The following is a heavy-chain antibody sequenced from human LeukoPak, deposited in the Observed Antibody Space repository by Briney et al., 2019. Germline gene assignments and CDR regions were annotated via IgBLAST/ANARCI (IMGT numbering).Heavy chain of an antibody. V-gene: IGHV3-23*01. CDR1: GFTFSSYW. J-gene: IGHJ5*02. CDR2: ISGSGGST. CDR3: AVPGLVGATT. D-gene: IGHD1-26*01. Sequence: PGGSLRLSCAASGFTFSSYWMHWVRQAPGKGLEWVSAISGSGGSTYYADSVKGRFTISRDNSKNTLYLQMNSLRAEDTAVYYCAVPGLVGATTWGQGTLVTVSS.